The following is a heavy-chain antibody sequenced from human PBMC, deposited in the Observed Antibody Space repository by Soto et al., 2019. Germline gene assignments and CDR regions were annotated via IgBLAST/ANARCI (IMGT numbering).Heavy chain of an antibody. CDR3: ASGGGFFHS. J-gene: IGHJ4*02. D-gene: IGHD2-15*01. Sequence: EVQLVESGGGLVQPGGSLRLSCVASGLTFSSFSMNWVRQAPGKGLEWISYISSSASTIYYADSVKGRFTISRDNAKNSLFWKRNALRAGDPVVFYCASGGGFFHSGAQGPLFPVSS. CDR1: GLTFSSFS. V-gene: IGHV3-48*01. CDR2: ISSSASTI.